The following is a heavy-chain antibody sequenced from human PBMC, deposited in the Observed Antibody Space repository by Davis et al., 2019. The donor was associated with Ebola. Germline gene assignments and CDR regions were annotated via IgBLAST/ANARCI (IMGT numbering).Heavy chain of an antibody. D-gene: IGHD6-13*01. CDR2: ISGSGGST. CDR3: ARERAAAYFDY. Sequence: GESLKISCAASGFTFSSYAMSWVRQAPGKGLEWVSAISGSGGSTYYADSVKGRFTISRDNSKNTLYLQMNSLRAEDTAVYYCARERAAAYFDYWGQGTLVTVSS. J-gene: IGHJ4*02. V-gene: IGHV3-23*01. CDR1: GFTFSSYA.